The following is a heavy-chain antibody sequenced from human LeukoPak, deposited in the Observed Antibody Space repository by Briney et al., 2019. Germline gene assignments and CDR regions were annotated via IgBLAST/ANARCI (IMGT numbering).Heavy chain of an antibody. CDR3: AKDSVAAGRDNWFDP. V-gene: IGHV3-23*01. J-gene: IGHJ5*02. CDR2: NSGSGNST. Sequence: PGGSLRLSCAASGFTFSSYAMSWVRQAPGKGLEWVSANSGSGNSTYYADSVKGRFTISRDNSKNTLYLQMNSLRAEDTAVYYCAKDSVAAGRDNWFDPWGQGTLVTVSS. CDR1: GFTFSSYA. D-gene: IGHD6-13*01.